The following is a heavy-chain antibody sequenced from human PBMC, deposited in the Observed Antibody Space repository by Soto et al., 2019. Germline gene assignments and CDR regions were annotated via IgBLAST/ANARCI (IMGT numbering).Heavy chain of an antibody. V-gene: IGHV4-30-4*01. CDR3: AGDSWTVSAYNYYGMDV. CDR2: IYYTGNT. J-gene: IGHJ6*02. CDR1: GDSVSSGNYY. Sequence: PSETLSLTCTVSGDSVSSGNYYWTWIRQPPGKGLEYIGYIYYTGNTYYNPSLKGRAIISADTSKNQFSLKLSSVTAADTAVYYCAGDSWTVSAYNYYGMDVWGQGTTVTVSS. D-gene: IGHD1-1*01.